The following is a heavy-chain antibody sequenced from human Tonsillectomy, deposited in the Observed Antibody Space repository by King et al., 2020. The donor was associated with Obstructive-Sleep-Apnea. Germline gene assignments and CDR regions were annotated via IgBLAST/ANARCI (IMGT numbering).Heavy chain of an antibody. CDR3: ARGDDSSGYYSPFDY. CDR2: IYYSGST. V-gene: IGHV4-39*07. CDR1: GGSISSSSYY. Sequence: QLQESGPGLVKPSETLSLTCTVSGGSISSSSYYWGWIRQPPGQGLEWIGSIYYSGSTYYNPSLKSRVTISVDTSKNQFSLKLSSVTAADTAVYYCARGDDSSGYYSPFDYWGQGTLVTVSS. J-gene: IGHJ4*02. D-gene: IGHD3-22*01.